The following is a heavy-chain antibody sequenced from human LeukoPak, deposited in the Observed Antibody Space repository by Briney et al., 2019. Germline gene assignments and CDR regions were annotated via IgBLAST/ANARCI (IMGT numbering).Heavy chain of an antibody. CDR1: GFPFTPDL. V-gene: IGHV1-46*01. D-gene: IGHD2-21*02. CDR3: ARDRNGDQRANAFDI. CDR2: INPSGDTA. J-gene: IGHJ3*02. Sequence: ASVEVPRQATGFPFTPDLIALVRQAPCQGAEMVGKINPSGDTATYTQRFQGRVTMTRDTSTSTVYMELSSLRSEDTAVYYCARDRNGDQRANAFDIWGQGTMVTVSS.